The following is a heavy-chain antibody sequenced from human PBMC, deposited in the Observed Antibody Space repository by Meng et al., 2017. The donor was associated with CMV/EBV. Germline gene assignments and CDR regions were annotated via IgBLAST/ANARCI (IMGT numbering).Heavy chain of an antibody. CDR1: GGTFNSYT. D-gene: IGHD6-13*01. V-gene: IGHV1-69*02. CDR2: IIPILGMT. CDR3: ASHPPGIAAEYRPKWWRGMDV. J-gene: IGHJ6*02. Sequence: SVKVSCKSSGGTFNSYTFSWVRLAPGRGLEWVGRIIPILGMTNYAQKFGRRVMITADKSTSTVYMELNSLTSEDTAVYYCASHPPGIAAEYRPKWWRGMDVWGQGTTVTVSS.